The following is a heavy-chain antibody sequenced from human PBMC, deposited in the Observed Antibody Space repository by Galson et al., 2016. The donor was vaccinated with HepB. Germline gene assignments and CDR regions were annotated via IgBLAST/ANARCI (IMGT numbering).Heavy chain of an antibody. CDR1: GGSFNDYS. CDR3: ERGPTMVRGLIRYYYYYGMDV. CDR2: INHSGST. J-gene: IGHJ6*02. V-gene: IGHV4-34*01. Sequence: SETLSLTCVVYGGSFNDYSWSWIRQPPGKGLAWLGEINHSGSTIYNPSLKSRITISVDTSRNQFSLRLSSVTAADTAVYYCERGPTMVRGLIRYYYYYGMDVWGRGTTVTVSS. D-gene: IGHD3-10*01.